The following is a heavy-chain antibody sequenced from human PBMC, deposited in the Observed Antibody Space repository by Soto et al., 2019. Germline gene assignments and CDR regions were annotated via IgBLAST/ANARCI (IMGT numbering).Heavy chain of an antibody. CDR3: VTWADPGY. V-gene: IGHV4-59*03. D-gene: IGHD7-27*01. Sequence: SETLSLTCTVSGGSISSYYWSWIRQPPGKGLEWIGYIYYSGSTNYNPSLKSRVTISRDNAKNSLYLQMNSLRAEDTALYYCVTWADPGYWGQGTLVTVSS. CDR1: GGSISSYY. CDR2: IYYSGST. J-gene: IGHJ4*02.